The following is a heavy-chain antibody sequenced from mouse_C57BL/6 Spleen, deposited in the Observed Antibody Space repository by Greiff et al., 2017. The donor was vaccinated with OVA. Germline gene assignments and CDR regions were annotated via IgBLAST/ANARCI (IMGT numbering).Heavy chain of an antibody. CDR3: ARDYYGSSVGDYYAMDD. CDR2: INPSNGGP. Sequence: QVQLQQPGTELVKPGASVKLSCKASGYTFPSSWMHWVKQRPGQGLEWIGNINPSNGGPNYNEKFKSKATLPVDKSSRTAYIQLSSLTAEDSAVYYCARDYYGSSVGDYYAMDDWGQGTSVTVSS. V-gene: IGHV1-53*01. CDR1: GYTFPSSW. D-gene: IGHD1-1*01. J-gene: IGHJ4*01.